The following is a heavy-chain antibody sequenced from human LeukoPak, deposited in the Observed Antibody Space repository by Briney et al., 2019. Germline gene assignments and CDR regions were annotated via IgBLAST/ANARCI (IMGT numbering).Heavy chain of an antibody. V-gene: IGHV3-7*03. Sequence: GGSLRLSCVFSGFTFSKYWVQWVRQAPGEGLEGVASINEDGSGKYSMDSGKGRFTVSRDNSKSTLYLQMNNLRAEDTGLYYCAKGGVLTHYFGSGSYDSPDHWGPGTLVTVSS. CDR2: INEDGSGK. D-gene: IGHD3-10*01. CDR1: GFTFSKYW. CDR3: AKGGVLTHYFGSGSYDSPDH. J-gene: IGHJ4*02.